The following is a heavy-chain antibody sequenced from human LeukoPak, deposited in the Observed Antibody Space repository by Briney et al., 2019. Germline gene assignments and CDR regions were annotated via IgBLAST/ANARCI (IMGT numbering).Heavy chain of an antibody. J-gene: IGHJ4*02. CDR1: GITFSDYY. D-gene: IGHD3-22*01. V-gene: IGHV3-11*05. Sequence: GGSLRLSCAASGITFSDYYMSWIRQAPGKGLEWVSYISSSSSYTYYADSVQGRFTISRDNSKNTLYLQMNSLRAEDTAVYYCAKELYYYDSSGYYYVIDYWGQGTLVTVSS. CDR3: AKELYYYDSSGYYYVIDY. CDR2: ISSSSSYT.